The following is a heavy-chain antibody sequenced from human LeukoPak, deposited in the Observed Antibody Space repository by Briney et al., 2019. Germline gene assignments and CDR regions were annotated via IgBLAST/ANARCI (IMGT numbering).Heavy chain of an antibody. CDR3: ASSGLGISAFDI. Sequence: SETLSLTCTVSGGSISSYYWSWIRQPPGKGLEWIGYIYYSGSTNYNPSLKSRVTISVDTSKNQFSLKLSSVTAADTAVYYCASSGLGISAFDIWGQGTMVTVFS. V-gene: IGHV4-59*01. D-gene: IGHD7-27*01. CDR2: IYYSGST. CDR1: GGSISSYY. J-gene: IGHJ3*02.